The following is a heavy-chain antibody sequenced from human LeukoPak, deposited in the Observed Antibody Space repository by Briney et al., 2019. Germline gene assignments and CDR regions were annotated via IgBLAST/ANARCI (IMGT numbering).Heavy chain of an antibody. CDR1: GFTFSSYA. D-gene: IGHD2-2*03. CDR3: ARGRFSYDNTGYSSFYY. Sequence: VGCLRPSCAASGFTFSSYAMHWGRQAPGKGLEWVAVISYAGRDKYYADSVKGRFTISRDNSKNTLYLQMNSLRVEDTAVYYCARGRFSYDNTGYSSFYYWGQGTLVTVSS. J-gene: IGHJ4*02. CDR2: ISYAGRDK. V-gene: IGHV3-30*04.